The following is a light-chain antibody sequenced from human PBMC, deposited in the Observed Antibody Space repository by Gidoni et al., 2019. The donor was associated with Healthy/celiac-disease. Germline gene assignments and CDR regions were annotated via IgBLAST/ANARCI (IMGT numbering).Light chain of an antibody. CDR2: WAS. CDR1: QSVLYSSNNKNY. CDR3: QQYYSTPQGT. Sequence: DIVMTQSPDSLAVYLGERATITCKSSQSVLYSSNNKNYLAWYQQIPGPPPNLLIYWASTRESGVPYRFSGSGSGTDFTLTISSLQAEDVAVYYCQQYYSTPQGTFGQGTKVEIK. V-gene: IGKV4-1*01. J-gene: IGKJ1*01.